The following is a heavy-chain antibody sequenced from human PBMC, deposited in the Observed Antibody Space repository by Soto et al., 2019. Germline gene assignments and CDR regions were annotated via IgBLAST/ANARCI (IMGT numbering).Heavy chain of an antibody. Sequence: QVQLQQWGAGLLKPSETLSLTCAVYGGSFSGYYWSWIRQPPGKGLEWIGEINHSGSTNYNPSLKSRVTISVDTSKNQFSLKLSSVTAADTAVYYCARKRITMVRGVRPLDYWGQGTLVTVSS. D-gene: IGHD3-10*01. CDR2: INHSGST. CDR3: ARKRITMVRGVRPLDY. J-gene: IGHJ4*02. V-gene: IGHV4-34*01. CDR1: GGSFSGYY.